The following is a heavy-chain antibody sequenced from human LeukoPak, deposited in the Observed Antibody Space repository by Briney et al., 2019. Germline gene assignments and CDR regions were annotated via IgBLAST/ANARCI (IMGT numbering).Heavy chain of an antibody. CDR1: GFTVSSNY. D-gene: IGHD1-26*01. Sequence: SGGSLRLSCAASGFTVSSNYMSWVRQAPGKGLEWVSIIYSGGSTFYADSVKGRFTISRDNSKNTLYLQMNSLRAEDTAVYSCARGGSYLSAFDIWGQGTMVTVSS. CDR2: IYSGGST. V-gene: IGHV3-53*01. CDR3: ARGGSYLSAFDI. J-gene: IGHJ3*02.